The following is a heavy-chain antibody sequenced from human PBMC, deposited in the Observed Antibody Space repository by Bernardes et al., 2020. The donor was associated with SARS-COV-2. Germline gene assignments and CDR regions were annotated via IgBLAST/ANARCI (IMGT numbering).Heavy chain of an antibody. D-gene: IGHD2-15*01. CDR2: ISGSGGST. CDR1: GFTFSSYA. CDR3: AKRSLVVVAATDTFDY. V-gene: IGHV3-23*01. Sequence: GGSLILSCAASGFTFSSYAMSWVRQAPGQGLEWVSAISGSGGSTYYADSVKGRFTISRDNSKNTLYLQMNSLRAEDTAVYYCAKRSLVVVAATDTFDYWGQGTLVTVAP. J-gene: IGHJ4*02.